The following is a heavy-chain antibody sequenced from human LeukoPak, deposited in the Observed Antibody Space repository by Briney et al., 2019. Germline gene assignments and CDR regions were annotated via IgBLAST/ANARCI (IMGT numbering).Heavy chain of an antibody. V-gene: IGHV4-61*02. D-gene: IGHD5-18*01. Sequence: SQTLSLTCTVSGGSLSSGSYYWSWIRQPAGKGLEWIGRIYTSGSTNYNPSLKSRATISVDTSKNHFSLKLSSVTAADTAVYYCAGTAMPKGPYGFDYWGQGTLVTVSS. CDR2: IYTSGST. CDR1: GGSLSSGSYY. CDR3: AGTAMPKGPYGFDY. J-gene: IGHJ4*02.